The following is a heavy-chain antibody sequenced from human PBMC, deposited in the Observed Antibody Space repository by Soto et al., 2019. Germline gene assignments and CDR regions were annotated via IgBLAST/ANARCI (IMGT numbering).Heavy chain of an antibody. CDR3: ARSMVRGVMAFDY. D-gene: IGHD3-10*01. CDR2: IYYSGTT. V-gene: IGHV4-59*01. J-gene: IGHJ4*02. CDR1: GGSISSYY. Sequence: PSETLSLTCTVSGGSISSYYWSWIRQPPGKGLEWLGYIYYSGTTNYNPSLKSRVTISVDTSKNQFSLKLSSVTAADTAVYYCARSMVRGVMAFDYWGQGNLVTVSS.